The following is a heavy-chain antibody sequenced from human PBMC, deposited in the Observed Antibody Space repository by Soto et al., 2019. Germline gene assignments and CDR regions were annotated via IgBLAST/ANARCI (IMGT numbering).Heavy chain of an antibody. CDR3: AREGGGYYYDSSGYYGY. CDR2: IIPIFGTA. CDR1: GGTFSSYA. J-gene: IGHJ4*02. D-gene: IGHD3-22*01. V-gene: IGHV1-69*06. Sequence: GASVKVSCKASGGTFSSYAISWVLQAPGQGLEWMGGIIPIFGTANYAQKFQGRVTITADKSTSTAYMELSSLRSEDTAVYYCAREGGGYYYDSSGYYGYWGQGTLVTVSS.